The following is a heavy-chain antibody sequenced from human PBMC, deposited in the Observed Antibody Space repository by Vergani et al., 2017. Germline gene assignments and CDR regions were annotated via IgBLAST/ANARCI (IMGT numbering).Heavy chain of an antibody. Sequence: QVNLQQWGTGLLKPSETLSLTCEVQGESFSGHYWSWIRQPPGKGLEWIGEINDNGYTNYNPLFESRVIVSADTSKNQFSLKLMSVTAADTAMYFCAVRPRVNMVRGEILTKRTFDYWSPGTLVTVSS. CDR2: INDNGYT. V-gene: IGHV4-34*01. CDR3: AVRPRVNMVRGEILTKRTFDY. J-gene: IGHJ4*02. D-gene: IGHD3-10*01. CDR1: GESFSGHY.